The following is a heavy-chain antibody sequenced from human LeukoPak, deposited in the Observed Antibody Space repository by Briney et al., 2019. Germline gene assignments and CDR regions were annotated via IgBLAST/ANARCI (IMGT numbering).Heavy chain of an antibody. CDR1: GFTFDDYT. CDR3: ARGSIAVALDY. J-gene: IGHJ4*02. V-gene: IGHV3-43*01. Sequence: GGSLRLSCAASGFTFDDYTMHWVRQAPGKGLEWVSLISWDGGGTYYADSVKGRFTISRDNSKNSLYLQMNSLRTEDTALYYCARGSIAVALDYWGQGTLVTVSS. D-gene: IGHD6-19*01. CDR2: ISWDGGGT.